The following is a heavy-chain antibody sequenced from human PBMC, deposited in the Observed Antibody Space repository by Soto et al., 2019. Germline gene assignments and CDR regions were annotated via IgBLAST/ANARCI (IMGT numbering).Heavy chain of an antibody. V-gene: IGHV3-73*01. CDR1: GFTFSVSA. CDR3: TRTSQLAAFDY. Sequence: GGSLRLSCAASGFTFSVSAIHWVRQASGKGLEWVGRIRTEAHSYATAYAASVKGRFTISRDDSKNTAYLQINSLKAEDTAVYYCTRTSQLAAFDYWGQGTLVTVSS. D-gene: IGHD6-6*01. CDR2: IRTEAHSYAT. J-gene: IGHJ4*02.